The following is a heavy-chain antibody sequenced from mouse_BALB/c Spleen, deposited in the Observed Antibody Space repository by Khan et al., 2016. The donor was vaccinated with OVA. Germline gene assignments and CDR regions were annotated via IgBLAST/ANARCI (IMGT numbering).Heavy chain of an antibody. D-gene: IGHD2-1*01. J-gene: IGHJ3*01. CDR1: GYTFRSSW. Sequence: QVRLQQSGAELMKPGASVKISCKVTGYTFRSSWIEWVKQRPGHGLEWIGEILPGTGSSNYNEKFKDKATFTADTSSNTAYMRLSSLTSEDSAVYYCARWGPYGNYGAYWGQGTLVTVSA. CDR2: ILPGTGSS. CDR3: ARWGPYGNYGAY. V-gene: IGHV1-9*01.